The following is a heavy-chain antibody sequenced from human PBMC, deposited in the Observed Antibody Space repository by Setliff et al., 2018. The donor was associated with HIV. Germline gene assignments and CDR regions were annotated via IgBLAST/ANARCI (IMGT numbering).Heavy chain of an antibody. Sequence: GASVKVSCKASGYTFTNFAMYWVRQAPGQRPEWMGWIDTINGNTKYSQKFQGRVTISRDTSARTAYMELISLISEDTAVYYCARDIGGWHETETEYFQYWGQGTLVTVSS. D-gene: IGHD6-19*01. V-gene: IGHV1-3*04. CDR1: GYTFTNFA. CDR3: ARDIGGWHETETEYFQY. J-gene: IGHJ1*01. CDR2: IDTINGNT.